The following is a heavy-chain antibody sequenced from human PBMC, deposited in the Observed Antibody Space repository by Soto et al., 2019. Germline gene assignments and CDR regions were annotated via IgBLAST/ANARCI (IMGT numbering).Heavy chain of an antibody. Sequence: PGGSLRLSCAASGFTFSSYSMNWVRQAPGKGLEWVSSISSSSSYIYYADSVKGRFTISRDNAKNSLYLQMNSLRAEDTAVYYCARDRDCCFPGEYCTNGVCQPMDVWGKGTTVTVSS. CDR3: ARDRDCCFPGEYCTNGVCQPMDV. CDR1: GFTFSSYS. J-gene: IGHJ6*03. CDR2: ISSSSSYI. D-gene: IGHD2-8*01. V-gene: IGHV3-21*01.